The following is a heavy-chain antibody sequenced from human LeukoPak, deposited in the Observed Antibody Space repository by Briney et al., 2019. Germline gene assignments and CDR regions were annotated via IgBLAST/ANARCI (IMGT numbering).Heavy chain of an antibody. CDR2: ISWNSGSI. CDR3: AKSGSMVRGVRGDAFDI. Sequence: GGSLRLSCAASGFTFSNYGMHWVRQAPGKGLEWVSGISWNSGSIGYADSVKGRFTISRDNAKNSLYLQMNSLRAEDMALYYCAKSGSMVRGVRGDAFDIWGQGTMVTVSS. CDR1: GFTFSNYG. J-gene: IGHJ3*02. V-gene: IGHV3-9*03. D-gene: IGHD3-10*01.